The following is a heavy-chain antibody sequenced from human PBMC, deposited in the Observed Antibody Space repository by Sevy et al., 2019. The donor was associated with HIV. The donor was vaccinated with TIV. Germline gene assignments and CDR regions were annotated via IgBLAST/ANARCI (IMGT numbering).Heavy chain of an antibody. Sequence: ASVNVSCKASGYTFTDYYIHWVRQAPGQGLEWMGWINPNSGGTNYAQKFQGRVTMTRDTSISTAYMELSRLRSDDTAVYYCARTVYIRDFYFDYWGQGTLVTVSS. J-gene: IGHJ4*02. CDR2: INPNSGGT. CDR1: GYTFTDYY. CDR3: ARTVYIRDFYFDY. V-gene: IGHV1-2*02. D-gene: IGHD1-20*01.